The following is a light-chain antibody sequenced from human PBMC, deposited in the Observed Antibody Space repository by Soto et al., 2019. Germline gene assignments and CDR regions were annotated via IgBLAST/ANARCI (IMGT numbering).Light chain of an antibody. CDR1: SSDVGGYNY. CDR2: DVT. V-gene: IGLV2-11*01. Sequence: QSVLTQPRSVSGSPGQSVTVPCTGTSSDVGGYNYVSWYQHHPGKAPKLIVYDVTQRPSGIPDRFSGSKSGNTASLTISGLQPDDEADYHCCSYADNYFYVFGSGTKLTVL. J-gene: IGLJ1*01. CDR3: CSYADNYFYV.